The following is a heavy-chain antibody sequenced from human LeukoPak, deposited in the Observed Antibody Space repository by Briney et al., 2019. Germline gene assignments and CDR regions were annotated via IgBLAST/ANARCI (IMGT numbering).Heavy chain of an antibody. J-gene: IGHJ4*02. CDR1: GFTFDDYG. D-gene: IGHD6-19*01. Sequence: GGSLRLSCAASGFTFDDYGMSWVRQAPGKGLEWVSYISSSGSTIYYADSVKGRFTISRDNAKNSLYLQMNSLRAEDTAVYYCASVGIAVAGFYFDYWGQGTLVAVSS. CDR3: ASVGIAVAGFYFDY. CDR2: ISSSGSTI. V-gene: IGHV3-11*04.